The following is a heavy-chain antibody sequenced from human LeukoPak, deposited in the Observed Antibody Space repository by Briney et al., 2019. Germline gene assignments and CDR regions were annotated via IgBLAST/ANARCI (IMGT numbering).Heavy chain of an antibody. D-gene: IGHD2-2*01. CDR1: GESFSGYY. CDR2: INHSGST. V-gene: IGHV4-34*01. J-gene: IGHJ5*02. CDR3: ARGMGSTSFYWFDP. Sequence: SETLSLTCAVYGESFSGYYWSWIRQPPGKGLEWIGEINHSGSTNYNPSLKSRVTISVDTSKNQFSLKLSSVTAADTAVYYCARGMGSTSFYWFDPWGQGTLVTVSS.